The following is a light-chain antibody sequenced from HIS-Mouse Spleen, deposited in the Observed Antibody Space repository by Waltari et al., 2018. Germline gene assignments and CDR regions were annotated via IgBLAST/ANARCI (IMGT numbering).Light chain of an antibody. CDR3: AAWDDSLNGNYV. CDR1: SSNIGSNT. V-gene: IGLV1-44*01. Sequence: QSVLTQPPSASGTPGQRVTISCSGSSSNIGSNTVNWYQQLPGTAPKLLIHSNNQRPAAVPDRFSGSKSGTSASLAISGLQSEDEADYYCAAWDDSLNGNYVFGTGTKVTVL. J-gene: IGLJ1*01. CDR2: SNN.